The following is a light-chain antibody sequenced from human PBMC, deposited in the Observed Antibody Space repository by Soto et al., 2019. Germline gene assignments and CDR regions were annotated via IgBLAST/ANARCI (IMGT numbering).Light chain of an antibody. Sequence: DIKMTQSPSSLSASVGDRVTITCRAGQGVRTDLAWYQQKPGKAPKSLISAASDLQSGVPSRFSGSGSETDFTLTITNLQPEDFATYYCQQYNSYPFTFGPGTKVDIK. CDR1: QGVRTD. J-gene: IGKJ3*01. CDR2: AAS. V-gene: IGKV1-16*01. CDR3: QQYNSYPFT.